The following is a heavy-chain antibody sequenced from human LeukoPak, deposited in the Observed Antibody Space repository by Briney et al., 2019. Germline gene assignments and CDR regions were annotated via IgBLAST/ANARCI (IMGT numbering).Heavy chain of an antibody. D-gene: IGHD6-19*01. Sequence: QPGGSLRLSCTASGFTFSSYAMNWVRQAPGKGLEWVSGIGAGGTFTYYADSVKGRFTISRDNSRNTLYLQMNSLRADDTAVYYCTKDLMTGFSSGWYFGYWGLGTLVTVSS. CDR3: TKDLMTGFSSGWYFGY. V-gene: IGHV3-23*01. CDR1: GFTFSSYA. CDR2: IGAGGTFT. J-gene: IGHJ4*02.